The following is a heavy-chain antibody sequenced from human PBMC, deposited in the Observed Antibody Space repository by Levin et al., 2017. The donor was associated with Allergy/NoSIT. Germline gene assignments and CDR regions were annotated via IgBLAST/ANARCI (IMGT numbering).Heavy chain of an antibody. CDR1: GFTFSSYS. Sequence: GGSLRLSCAASGFTFSSYSMNWVRQAPGKGLEWVSYISSSSSTIYYADSVKGRFTISRDNAKNSLYLQMNSLRDEDTAVYYCARGRPNYDFWSGYYTLWYFDLWGRGTLVTVSS. V-gene: IGHV3-48*02. CDR3: ARGRPNYDFWSGYYTLWYFDL. D-gene: IGHD3-3*01. J-gene: IGHJ2*01. CDR2: ISSSSSTI.